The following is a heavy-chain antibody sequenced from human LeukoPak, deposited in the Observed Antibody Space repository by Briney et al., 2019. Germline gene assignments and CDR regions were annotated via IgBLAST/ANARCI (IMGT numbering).Heavy chain of an antibody. Sequence: ASVKVSCKVSGYTLTESSMHWVRQAPGKGLEWMGGFDPEDGETIYAQKFQGRVTMTEDTSTDTAYMELSSLRSEDTAVYYCATDGPMITFGGVKPFDYWGQGTLVTVSS. D-gene: IGHD3-16*01. CDR2: FDPEDGET. CDR1: GYTLTESS. CDR3: ATDGPMITFGGVKPFDY. J-gene: IGHJ4*02. V-gene: IGHV1-24*01.